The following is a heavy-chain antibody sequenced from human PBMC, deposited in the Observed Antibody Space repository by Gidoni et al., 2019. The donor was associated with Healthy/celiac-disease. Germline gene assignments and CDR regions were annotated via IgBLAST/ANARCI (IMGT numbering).Heavy chain of an antibody. CDR2: ISYDGSNK. D-gene: IGHD1-26*01. CDR3: ARGRWSYWADAFDI. J-gene: IGHJ3*02. Sequence: QVQLVESGGGVVQPGRSLRLSCAASGFTFSSYAMQWVRQAPGKGLEWMAVISYDGSNKYSADSVKGRFTISRDNSKNTLYLQMNSLRAEDTSVYYCARGRWSYWADAFDIWGQGTMVTVSS. V-gene: IGHV3-30-3*01. CDR1: GFTFSSYA.